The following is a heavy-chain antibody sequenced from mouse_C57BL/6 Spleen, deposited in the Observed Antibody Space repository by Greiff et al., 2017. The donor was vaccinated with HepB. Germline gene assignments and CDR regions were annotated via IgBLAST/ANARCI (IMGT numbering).Heavy chain of an antibody. CDR1: GYTFTDYE. J-gene: IGHJ2*01. Sequence: QVQLQQSGAELVRPGASVTLSCKASGYTFTDYEMHWVKQTPVHGLEWIGAIDPETGGTAYNQKFKGKAILTADKSSSTAYMELRSLTSEDSAVYYWTRSPTGTWGYYFDYWGQGTTLTVSS. CDR2: IDPETGGT. D-gene: IGHD4-1*01. V-gene: IGHV1-15*01. CDR3: TRSPTGTWGYYFDY.